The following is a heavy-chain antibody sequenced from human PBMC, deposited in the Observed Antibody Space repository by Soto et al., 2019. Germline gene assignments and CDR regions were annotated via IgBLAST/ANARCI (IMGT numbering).Heavy chain of an antibody. D-gene: IGHD2-15*01. CDR2: IIPILGIA. J-gene: IGHJ3*02. CDR3: ARDLGDIVVVVAASDAFDI. CDR1: GGTFSSYT. V-gene: IGHV1-69*08. Sequence: QVQLVQSGAAVKKPGSSVKVSCKASGGTFSSYTISWVRQAPGQGLEWMGRIIPILGIANYAQKFQGRVTITADKSTSTAYMELSSLRSEDTAVYYCARDLGDIVVVVAASDAFDIWGQGTMVTVSS.